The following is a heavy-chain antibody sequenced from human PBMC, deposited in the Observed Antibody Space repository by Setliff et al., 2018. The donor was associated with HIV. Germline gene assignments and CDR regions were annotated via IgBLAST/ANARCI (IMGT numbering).Heavy chain of an antibody. CDR1: GASISSHNYY. D-gene: IGHD6-6*01. J-gene: IGHJ1*01. Sequence: SETLSLTCTVSGASISSHNYYWGWIRQSPGKGLEWIASIRSSGDTYYNPSLQSRVTISVDTSKNQFSLKLSSVTAADTAVYYCASRHSSSFGAYFQHWGQGTLVTVSS. CDR3: ASRHSSSFGAYFQH. CDR2: IRSSGDT. V-gene: IGHV4-39*07.